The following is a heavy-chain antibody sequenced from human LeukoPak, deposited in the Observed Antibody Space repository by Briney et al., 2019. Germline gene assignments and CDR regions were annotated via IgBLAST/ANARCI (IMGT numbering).Heavy chain of an antibody. CDR2: ITGKSSYI. Sequence: GGPLRLSCAASGFTFSSYSMNWVRQAPGKGLEWVSSITGKSSYIYYADSVKGRFTISRDSAKNSLYLHMNSLRAEDTAVYYCARAASGTVYWGQGTLVTVSS. J-gene: IGHJ4*02. CDR3: ARAASGTVY. V-gene: IGHV3-21*01. CDR1: GFTFSSYS. D-gene: IGHD1-7*01.